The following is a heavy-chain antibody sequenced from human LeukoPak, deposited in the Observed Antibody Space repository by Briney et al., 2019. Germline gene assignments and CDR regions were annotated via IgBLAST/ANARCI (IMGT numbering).Heavy chain of an antibody. CDR2: IIPIFGIA. D-gene: IGHD3-3*01. CDR1: GGTFSSYA. CDR3: ARESRFLGYFDY. J-gene: IGHJ4*02. Sequence: ASVKVSCKASGGTFSSYAISWVRQAPGQGPEWMGRIIPIFGIANYAQKFQGRVTITADKSTSTAYMELSSLRSEDTAVYYCARESRFLGYFDYWGQGTLVTVSS. V-gene: IGHV1-69*04.